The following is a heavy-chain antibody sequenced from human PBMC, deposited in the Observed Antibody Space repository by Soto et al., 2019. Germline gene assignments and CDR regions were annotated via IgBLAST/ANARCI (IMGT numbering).Heavy chain of an antibody. D-gene: IGHD1-26*01. Sequence: GGSLRLSCAASGFNLRDFYMSWIRQAPGKGLEWVAYIGSSSKTIVYSDSVRGRFTISRDNAENSLYLQMNSLQAGDTALYYCARNSEQFDFWGQGTLVTVSS. CDR2: IGSSSKTI. J-gene: IGHJ4*02. V-gene: IGHV3-11*01. CDR3: ARNSEQFDF. CDR1: GFNLRDFY.